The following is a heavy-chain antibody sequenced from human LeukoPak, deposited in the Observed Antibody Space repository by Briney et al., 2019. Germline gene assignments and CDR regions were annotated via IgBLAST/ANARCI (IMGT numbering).Heavy chain of an antibody. CDR3: ARVFCSSTSCYPYFDY. CDR2: IYYSGST. J-gene: IGHJ4*02. V-gene: IGHV4-31*03. D-gene: IGHD2-2*01. Sequence: SQTLSLTCTVSGGSISSGGYYWSWIRQHPGKGLEWIGYIYYSGSTYYNPSLKSRVTISVDTSKNQFSLKLSSVTAADTAVYHCARVFCSSTSCYPYFDYWGQGTLVTVSS. CDR1: GGSISSGGYY.